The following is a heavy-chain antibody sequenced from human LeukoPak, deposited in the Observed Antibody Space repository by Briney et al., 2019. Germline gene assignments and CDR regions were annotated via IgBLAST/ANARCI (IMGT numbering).Heavy chain of an antibody. CDR1: GGSISSYY. Sequence: SETLSLTCTVSGGSISSYYWSWIRQPAGKGLEWIGRIYTSGSTNYNPSLKSRVTMSVDTSKNQFSLKLSSVTAADTAVYYCARVLQDGTGFDYFDYWGQGTLVTVSS. CDR2: IYTSGST. CDR3: ARVLQDGTGFDYFDY. V-gene: IGHV4-4*07. D-gene: IGHD3-10*01. J-gene: IGHJ4*02.